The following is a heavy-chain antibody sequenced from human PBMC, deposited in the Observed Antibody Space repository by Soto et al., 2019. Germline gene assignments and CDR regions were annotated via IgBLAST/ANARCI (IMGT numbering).Heavy chain of an antibody. J-gene: IGHJ3*01. D-gene: IGHD2-15*01. CDR1: GFFISSGNY. Sequence: SETLSLICAVSGFFISSGNYWGWIRKPPGKGLEWIGSIFHGGNTYYNPSLKSRVTISVDMSKSQFSLKLNSVTAADTAVYYCARARWYDAFDVWGQGTVVTVSS. V-gene: IGHV4-38-2*01. CDR3: ARARWYDAFDV. CDR2: IFHGGNT.